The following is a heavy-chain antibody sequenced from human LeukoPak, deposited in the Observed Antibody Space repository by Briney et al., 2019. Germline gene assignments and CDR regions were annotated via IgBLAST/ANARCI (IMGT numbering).Heavy chain of an antibody. CDR1: GFTFSSYG. CDR3: AKGSCGGDCYHYYYYYMDV. V-gene: IGHV3-30*02. D-gene: IGHD2-21*01. CDR2: IRYDGSNK. J-gene: IGHJ6*03. Sequence: GGSLRLSCAASGFTFSSYGMHWVRQAPGKGLEWVAFIRYDGSNKYYADSVKGRFTISRDNSKNTLYLQMNSLRAEDTAVYYCAKGSCGGDCYHYYYYYMDVWGKGTTVTVSS.